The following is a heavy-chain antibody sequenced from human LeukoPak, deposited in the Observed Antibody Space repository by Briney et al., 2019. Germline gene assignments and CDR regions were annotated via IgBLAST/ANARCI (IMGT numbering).Heavy chain of an antibody. J-gene: IGHJ4*02. D-gene: IGHD2-2*01. CDR3: AREYCSSTSCSNY. CDR2: IIPIFGTA. CDR1: GGTFSSYA. Sequence: SVKVSCKASGGTFSSYAISWVRQAPGQGLEWMGGIIPIFGTANYAQKFQGRVTITADESASTAYMELCSLRSEDTAVYYCAREYCSSTSCSNYWGQGTLVTVSS. V-gene: IGHV1-69*13.